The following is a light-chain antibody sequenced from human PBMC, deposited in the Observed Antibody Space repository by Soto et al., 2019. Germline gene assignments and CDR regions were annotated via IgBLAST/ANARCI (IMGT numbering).Light chain of an antibody. V-gene: IGKV3-20*01. Sequence: EIVLTQSPGTLSLSPGEIATLSFRASQSVSSSYLAWYQQKPGQAPRLLVFGASSRATGVPDRFSGSGSGTDFTLTISGLEPEDFALYYCQQYHNSPLTFGQGTKVDIK. J-gene: IGKJ1*01. CDR1: QSVSSSY. CDR3: QQYHNSPLT. CDR2: GAS.